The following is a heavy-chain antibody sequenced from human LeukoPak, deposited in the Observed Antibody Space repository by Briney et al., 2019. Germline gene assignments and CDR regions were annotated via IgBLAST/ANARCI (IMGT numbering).Heavy chain of an antibody. D-gene: IGHD6-19*01. J-gene: IGHJ5*02. V-gene: IGHV3-53*01. CDR2: IYSDNT. Sequence: GGSLRLSCTVSGFTVSSNSMSWVRQAPGKGLEWVSFIYSDNTHYSDSVKGRFTISRDNSKNTLYLQMNSLRAEDTAVYYCASAIALAGTRVHSWFDPWGQGTLVTVSS. CDR1: GFTVSSNS. CDR3: ASAIALAGTRVHSWFDP.